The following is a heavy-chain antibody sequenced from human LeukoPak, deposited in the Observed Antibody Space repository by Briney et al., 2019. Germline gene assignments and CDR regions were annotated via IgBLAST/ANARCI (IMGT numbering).Heavy chain of an antibody. CDR3: AREMTGYSSGSFLDY. CDR2: IYYTGST. Sequence: SETLSLTCTVSGGSISSYYWSWIRQSPGKGLEWIGNIYYTGSTIYNPSLESRVTMSVDAPENQLFLNLTSVTAGDTAVYYCAREMTGYSSGSFLDYWGQGTLVTVSS. V-gene: IGHV4-59*01. J-gene: IGHJ4*02. D-gene: IGHD6-19*01. CDR1: GGSISSYY.